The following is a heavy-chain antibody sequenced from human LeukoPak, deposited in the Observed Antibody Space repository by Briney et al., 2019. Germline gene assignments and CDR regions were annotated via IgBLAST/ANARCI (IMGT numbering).Heavy chain of an antibody. CDR2: ISVDGNNK. V-gene: IGHV3-30*18. CDR1: GFTFSDYV. CDR3: AKDQSQ. Sequence: GGSLPLPCAASGFTFSDYVTHWVRQAPGKGLEWVAVISVDGNNKYYGDSVKGRFTISRDNSKNTLYLQINSLRPEDTAVYYCAKDQSQWGQGTLVIVSS. J-gene: IGHJ4*02.